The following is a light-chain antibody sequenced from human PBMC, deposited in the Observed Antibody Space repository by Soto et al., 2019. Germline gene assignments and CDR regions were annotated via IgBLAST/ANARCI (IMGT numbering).Light chain of an antibody. V-gene: IGKV1-5*01. CDR1: QSIGTW. CDR2: DAS. Sequence: DIQMTQSPSTLSASVGDRVTITCRASQSIGTWLAWYQQRPGKAPKLLIYDASTLEGGVPSRFSGSGSGTELTLTISSLRPDDLATYYCQQYNSYPLTFGGGTKVEIK. J-gene: IGKJ4*01. CDR3: QQYNSYPLT.